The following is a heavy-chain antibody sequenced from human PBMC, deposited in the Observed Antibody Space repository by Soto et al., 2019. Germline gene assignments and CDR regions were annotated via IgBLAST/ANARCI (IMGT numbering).Heavy chain of an antibody. V-gene: IGHV3-23*01. CDR3: AKDPPPPYCGGDCYSGY. J-gene: IGHJ4*02. CDR2: ISGSGGST. Sequence: GGSLRLSCAASGFTFSSYAMSWVRQAPGKGLEWVSAISGSGGSTYYADSVKGRFTISRDNSKNTLYLQMNSLRAKDTAVYYCAKDPPPPYCGGDCYSGYWGQGTLVTVSS. D-gene: IGHD2-21*02. CDR1: GFTFSSYA.